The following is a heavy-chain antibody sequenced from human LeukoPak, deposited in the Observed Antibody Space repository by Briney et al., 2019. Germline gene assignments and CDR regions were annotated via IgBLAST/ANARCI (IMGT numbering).Heavy chain of an antibody. CDR3: AKDGGYYNWFDP. Sequence: GGSLRLSCAASGFTFSNAWMSWVRQAPGKGLEWVGRINSKTNGGTTDYAAPVKGRFTISRDDSKNTLYLQMNSLRAEDTAVYYCAKDGGYYNWFDPWGQGTLVTASS. D-gene: IGHD3-10*01. CDR2: INSKTNGGTT. J-gene: IGHJ5*02. V-gene: IGHV3-15*01. CDR1: GFTFSNAW.